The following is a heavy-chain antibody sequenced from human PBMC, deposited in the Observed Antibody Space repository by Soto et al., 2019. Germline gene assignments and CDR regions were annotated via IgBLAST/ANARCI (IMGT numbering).Heavy chain of an antibody. CDR3: ARDIGTMIVAPPHYFDY. CDR1: GFTVSSNY. J-gene: IGHJ4*02. V-gene: IGHV3-66*01. D-gene: IGHD3-22*01. Sequence: PGGSLRLSCAASGFTVSSNYMSWVRQAPGKGLEWVSVIYSGGSTYYADSVKGRFTISRDNSKNTLYLQMNSLRDEDTAVYYCARDIGTMIVAPPHYFDYWGQGTLVTVSS. CDR2: IYSGGST.